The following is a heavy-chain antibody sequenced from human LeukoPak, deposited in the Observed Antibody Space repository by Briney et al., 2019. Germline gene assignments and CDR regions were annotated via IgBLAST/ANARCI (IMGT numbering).Heavy chain of an antibody. CDR3: ARDRVWTVLY. Sequence: PGGSLRLSCAASGFTFNSYWMNWVRQAPGKGLEWVANINQDGSETYYVDSVKGRFTISRDNAKNSLYLQMNSVRAEDTAVYYCARDRVWTVLYWGQGTLVTVSS. J-gene: IGHJ4*02. V-gene: IGHV3-7*01. D-gene: IGHD6-13*01. CDR1: GFTFNSYW. CDR2: INQDGSET.